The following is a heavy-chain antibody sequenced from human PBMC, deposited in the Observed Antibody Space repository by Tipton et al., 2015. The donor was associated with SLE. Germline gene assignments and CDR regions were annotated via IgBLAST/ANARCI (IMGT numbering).Heavy chain of an antibody. D-gene: IGHD3-22*01. CDR1: GGSISSYY. CDR3: ASTADYYDSSAQGAFDI. V-gene: IGHV4-59*01. CDR2: IYYSGST. Sequence: TLSLTCTVSGGSISSYYWSWIRQPPGKGLEWIGYIYYSGSTNYNPSLKSRVTISVDTSKNQFSPKLSSVTAADTAVYYCASTADYYDSSAQGAFDIWGQGTMVTVSS. J-gene: IGHJ3*02.